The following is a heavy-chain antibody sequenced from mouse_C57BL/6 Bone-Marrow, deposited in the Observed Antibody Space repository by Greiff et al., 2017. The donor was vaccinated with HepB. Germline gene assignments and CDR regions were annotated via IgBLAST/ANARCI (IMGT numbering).Heavy chain of an antibody. Sequence: VKLQESGAELVRPGTSVKVSCKASGYAFTNYLIEWVKQRPGQGLEWIGVINPGSGGTNYNEKFKGKATLTADKSSSTAYMQLSSLTSEDSAVYFCARWGTTVAYYFDYWGQGTTLTVSS. CDR3: ARWGTTVAYYFDY. CDR2: INPGSGGT. CDR1: GYAFTNYL. V-gene: IGHV1-54*01. J-gene: IGHJ2*01. D-gene: IGHD1-1*01.